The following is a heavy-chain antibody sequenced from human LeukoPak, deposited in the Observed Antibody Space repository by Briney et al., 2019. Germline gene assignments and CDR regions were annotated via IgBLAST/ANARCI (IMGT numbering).Heavy chain of an antibody. CDR2: IYYSGST. CDR3: ARALCSSIYTTESNWFDP. Sequence: SETLSLTCTVSGGSISSHYWSWIRQPPGKGLEWIGYIYYSGSTNYNPSLKSRVTISVDTSKNQFSLKLSSVTAADTAVYYCARALCSSIYTTESNWFDPWGQGTLVTVSS. D-gene: IGHD6-13*01. J-gene: IGHJ5*02. V-gene: IGHV4-59*11. CDR1: GGSISSHY.